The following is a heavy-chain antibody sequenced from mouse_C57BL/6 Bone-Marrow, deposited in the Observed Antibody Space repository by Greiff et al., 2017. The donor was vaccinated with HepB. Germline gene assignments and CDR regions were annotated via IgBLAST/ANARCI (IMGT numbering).Heavy chain of an antibody. CDR3: ARDPGSDY. CDR1: GFTFSSYA. D-gene: IGHD1-1*01. Sequence: DVKLQESGGGLVKPGGSLKLSCAASGFTFSSYAMSWVRQTPEKRLEWVATISDGGSYTYYPDNVKGRFTISRDNAKNNLYLQMSHLKSEDTAMYYCARDPGSDYWGQGTTLTVSS. J-gene: IGHJ2*01. V-gene: IGHV5-4*01. CDR2: ISDGGSYT.